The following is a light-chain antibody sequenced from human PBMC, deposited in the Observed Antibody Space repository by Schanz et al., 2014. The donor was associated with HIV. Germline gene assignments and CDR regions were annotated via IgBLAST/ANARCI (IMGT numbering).Light chain of an antibody. CDR2: DVS. V-gene: IGLV2-14*03. CDR3: NSYTRTSTPV. J-gene: IGLJ2*01. CDR1: SSDVGVYNY. Sequence: QSALTQPASVSGSPGQSITISCTGTSSDVGVYNYVSWYQHHPGKAPKLMIYDVSNRPSGVSNRFSGSKSGNTASLTISGLQAEDEADYYCNSYTRTSTPVFGGGTKLTVL.